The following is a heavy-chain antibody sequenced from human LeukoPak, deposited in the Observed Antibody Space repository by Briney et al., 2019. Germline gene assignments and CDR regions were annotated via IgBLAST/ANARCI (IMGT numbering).Heavy chain of an antibody. CDR3: ARGGDCGTTSCYYFDF. Sequence: PGGSLRLSCGASGFPFSGYSMNWVRQAPGKGLEWVSSVSTTGYYIFYADSVKGRFAMSRDNAKSSLYLQMNSLRAEDTAVYYCARGGDCGTTSCYYFDFWGQGTRVTVSS. J-gene: IGHJ4*02. V-gene: IGHV3-21*01. D-gene: IGHD2-2*01. CDR2: VSTTGYYI. CDR1: GFPFSGYS.